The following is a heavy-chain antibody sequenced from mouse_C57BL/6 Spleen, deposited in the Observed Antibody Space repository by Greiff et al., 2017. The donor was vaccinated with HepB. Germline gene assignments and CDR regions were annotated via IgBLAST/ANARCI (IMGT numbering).Heavy chain of an antibody. CDR3: AREGDGVYYPCAY. CDR1: GYAFSSSW. J-gene: IGHJ3*01. V-gene: IGHV1-82*01. CDR2: IYPGDGDT. Sequence: VQLQQSGPELVKPGASVKISCKASGYAFSSSWMNWVKQRPGKGLEWIGRIYPGDGDTNYNGKFKGKATLTADKSSSTAYMQLSSLTSEDSAVYFCAREGDGVYYPCAYWGQGTLVTVAA. D-gene: IGHD2-3*01.